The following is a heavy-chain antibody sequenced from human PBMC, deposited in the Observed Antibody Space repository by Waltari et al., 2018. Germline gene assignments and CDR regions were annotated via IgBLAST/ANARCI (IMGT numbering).Heavy chain of an antibody. Sequence: QITLKESGPTLVTPTQTLPLPCTFSGFSLSTTGQGVGWSRQPPGRPLECLALIYWNDDKRYSPSLKSRLTITKDTAKSQVVRTMTNMDPVDAATEDGAHGRPQAKTGGGEDEAAGGQGTGVT. CDR1: GFSLSTTGQG. CDR3: AHGRPQAKTGGGEDEAA. V-gene: IGHV2-5*01. J-gene: IGHJ4*02. D-gene: IGHD3-16*01. CDR2: IYWNDDK.